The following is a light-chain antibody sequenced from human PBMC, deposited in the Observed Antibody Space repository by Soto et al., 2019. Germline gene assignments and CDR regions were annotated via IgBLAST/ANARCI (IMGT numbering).Light chain of an antibody. CDR1: QRVSSN. CDR3: QHYNNWPSGYN. V-gene: IGKV3-15*01. CDR2: GAS. J-gene: IGKJ2*01. Sequence: EIVMTQSPATLSVSPGERATLSCRASQRVSSNLAWYQQKPGQAPRLLIYGASTRATGIPARFSGSGSGTEFTLTISSLQSEDFAVYYCQHYNNWPSGYNFGQGTKLEIK.